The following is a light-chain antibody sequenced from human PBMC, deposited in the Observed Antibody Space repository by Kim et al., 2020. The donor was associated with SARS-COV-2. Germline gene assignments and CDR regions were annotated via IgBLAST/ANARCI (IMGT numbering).Light chain of an antibody. CDR2: WAS. V-gene: IGKV4-1*01. J-gene: IGKJ1*01. CDR1: QSVLYSSNNKNY. Sequence: DIVMTQSPDSLAVSLGERATINCKCSQSVLYSSNNKNYLAWFQQKPGQPPKLLIYWASTRESGVPDRFSGSGSGTDFSLTISSLQAEDVAVYYCQQYYSTLWTFGQGTKVDIK. CDR3: QQYYSTLWT.